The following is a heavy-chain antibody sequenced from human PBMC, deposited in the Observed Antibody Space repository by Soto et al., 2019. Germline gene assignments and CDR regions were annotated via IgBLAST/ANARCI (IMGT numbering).Heavy chain of an antibody. J-gene: IGHJ5*02. CDR3: ARHAGSGWYDN. Sequence: SETLSLTCTVSGGSISSYYWSWIRQPPGKGLEWIGYIYYSGSTNYNPSLKSRVTISVDTSKNQFSLKLSSVTAADTAVYYCARHAGSGWYDNWGQGTLVTVSS. V-gene: IGHV4-59*08. CDR1: GGSISSYY. CDR2: IYYSGST. D-gene: IGHD6-19*01.